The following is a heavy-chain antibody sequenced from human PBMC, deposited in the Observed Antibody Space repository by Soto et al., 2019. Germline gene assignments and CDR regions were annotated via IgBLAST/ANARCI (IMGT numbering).Heavy chain of an antibody. CDR3: ARGAQGFFPVSGIYFYFDH. J-gene: IGHJ4*02. D-gene: IGHD3-22*01. CDR2: VHPDSGGT. CDR1: GYIFTDHL. V-gene: IGHV1-2*02. Sequence: ASVKVSCKTSGYIFTDHLIHWVRQSPGQGLQWVGWVHPDSGGTNVAQAFQDRVTMTADTSITTAYMDLARLRPDDAAIFYCARGAQGFFPVSGIYFYFDHWGQGTPVTVSS.